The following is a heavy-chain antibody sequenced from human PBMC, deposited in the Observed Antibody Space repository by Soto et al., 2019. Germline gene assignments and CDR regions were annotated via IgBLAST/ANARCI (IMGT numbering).Heavy chain of an antibody. D-gene: IGHD4-17*01. V-gene: IGHV3-23*01. CDR1: GFTFSSYA. CDR2: ISGSGGST. CDR3: AKDPVSWGDYEGDGYYYYGMDV. Sequence: GGSLRLSCAASGFTFSSYAMSWVRQAPGKGLEWVSAISGSGGSTYYADSVKGRFTISRDNSKNTLYLQMNSLRAEDTAVYYCAKDPVSWGDYEGDGYYYYGMDVWGQGTTVTVSS. J-gene: IGHJ6*02.